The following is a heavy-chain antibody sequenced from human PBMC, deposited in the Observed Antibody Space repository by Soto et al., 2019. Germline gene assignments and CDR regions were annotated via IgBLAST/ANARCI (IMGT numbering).Heavy chain of an antibody. CDR1: GGSISSYY. V-gene: IGHV4-59*03. D-gene: IGHD1-7*01. J-gene: IGHJ4*02. CDR2: IYYTGDT. CDR3: AKGGTAKLIY. Sequence: PSETLSLTCTVSGGSISSYYWSWIRQPPGKGLEWIGYIYYTGDTNYNPSLKSRVTISVDTSKNQFSLKPTSVTAADTAIYYCAKGGTAKLIYWGQGTQVTVSS.